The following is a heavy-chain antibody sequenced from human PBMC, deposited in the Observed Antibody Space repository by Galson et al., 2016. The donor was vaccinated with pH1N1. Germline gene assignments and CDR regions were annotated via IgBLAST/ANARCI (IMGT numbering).Heavy chain of an antibody. D-gene: IGHD3-16*01. V-gene: IGHV3-30*18. J-gene: IGHJ3*01. CDR2: ISYDGTNE. CDR3: AKGGSPQTPNDAFDV. Sequence: SLRLSCAASGFTFSTYGMHWVRQAPGKGLEWAAVISYDGTNEYYADFVKGRFTISRDNSKNTLFLQMNSLRVEDTALYYCAKGGSPQTPNDAFDVWGQGSMVTVSS. CDR1: GFTFSTYG.